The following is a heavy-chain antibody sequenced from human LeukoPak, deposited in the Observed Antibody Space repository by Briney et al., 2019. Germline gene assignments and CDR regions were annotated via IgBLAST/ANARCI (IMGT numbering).Heavy chain of an antibody. CDR2: INEDGREE. CDR3: AKPPGYSGYTFDY. D-gene: IGHD5-12*01. Sequence: GGSLRISCAASGFFFRTYWMNWVRQAPGKGLEWVANINEDGREEYYADSVKGRFTISRDNSKNTLYLQMNSLRAEDTAVYYCAKPPGYSGYTFDYWGQGTLVTVSS. V-gene: IGHV3-7*01. J-gene: IGHJ4*02. CDR1: GFFFRTYW.